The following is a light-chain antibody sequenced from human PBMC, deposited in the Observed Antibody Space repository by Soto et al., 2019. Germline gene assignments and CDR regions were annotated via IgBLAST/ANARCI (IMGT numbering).Light chain of an antibody. CDR3: LLSYSGARLV. Sequence: QAVVTQEPSLTVSPGGTVTLTCGSSTGAVTSGHYPYWFQQKPGQAPRTLIYDTSNKHSWTPARFSGSILGGKAALTLSGAQPEDEAEYYCLLSYSGARLVFGGGTKLTVL. V-gene: IGLV7-46*01. CDR2: DTS. J-gene: IGLJ2*01. CDR1: TGAVTSGHY.